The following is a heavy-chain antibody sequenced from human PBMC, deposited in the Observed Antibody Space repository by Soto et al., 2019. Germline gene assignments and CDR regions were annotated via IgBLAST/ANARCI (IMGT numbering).Heavy chain of an antibody. D-gene: IGHD3-3*01. CDR1: GGSISGSSYY. Sequence: QLQLQESGPGLVKPSETLSLTCTVSGGSISGSSYYWGWIRQPPGKGLERIWSIFSSVSTYYNPSLKIRVTISVDTSKTQFSLKLSSVTAADTAVYYCARQTPAPTSGHSRYYLDYWGQGTLVPVSS. CDR2: IFSSVST. CDR3: ARQTPAPTSGHSRYYLDY. J-gene: IGHJ4*02. V-gene: IGHV4-39*01.